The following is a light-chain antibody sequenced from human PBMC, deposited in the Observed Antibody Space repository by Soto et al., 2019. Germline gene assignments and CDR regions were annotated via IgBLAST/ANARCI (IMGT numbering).Light chain of an antibody. CDR3: QQYNNWPPIT. V-gene: IGKV3-11*01. CDR1: QYINTR. CDR2: QTS. Sequence: EIVLTQSPATLSSFPGDRVTLSCRASQYINTRLAWYQHRPGQAPRLLIYQTSIRAAGIPVRFSASGTGTDFTLTISDVQPEDFAVYYCQQYNNWPPITFGQGTRLEIK. J-gene: IGKJ5*01.